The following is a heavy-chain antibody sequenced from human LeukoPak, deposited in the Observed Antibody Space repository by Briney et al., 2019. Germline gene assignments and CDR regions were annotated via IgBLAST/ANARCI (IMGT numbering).Heavy chain of an antibody. CDR2: TNHGGSV. CDR3: ARSTGRGP. Sequence: SETLSLTCSVNGGSFSGYYWSWIRQSQGKGLEWIGETNHGGSVNYNPSLKSRVTISIETSKNQFSLNLTSVTAADTAVYYCARSTGRGPWGQGTLVIVSS. V-gene: IGHV4-34*01. CDR1: GGSFSGYY. D-gene: IGHD3-10*01. J-gene: IGHJ5*02.